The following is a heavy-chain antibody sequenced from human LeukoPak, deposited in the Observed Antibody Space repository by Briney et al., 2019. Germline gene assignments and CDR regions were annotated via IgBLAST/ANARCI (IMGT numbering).Heavy chain of an antibody. J-gene: IGHJ6*02. D-gene: IGHD3-22*01. CDR2: ISSSGSTI. V-gene: IGHV3-48*04. CDR1: GFTFSSYA. CDR3: ARDDYYDSSGVYYYGMDV. Sequence: GGSLRLSCAASGFTFSSYAMSWVRRAPGKGLEWVSYISSSGSTIYYADSVKGRFTISRDNAKNSLYLQMNSLRAEDTAVYYCARDDYYDSSGVYYYGMDVWGQGTTVTVSS.